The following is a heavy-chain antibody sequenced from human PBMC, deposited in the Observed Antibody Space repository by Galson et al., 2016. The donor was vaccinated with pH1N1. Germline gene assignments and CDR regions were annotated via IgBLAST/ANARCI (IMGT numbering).Heavy chain of an antibody. V-gene: IGHV3-23*01. Sequence: SLRLSCAASGFAFNYFAMTWVRQAPGKGLVWVSSINGRGTSTYYTDSVKGRFTISRDNSRSTLYLQLSALTVDDTAVYYCAKEGRWYGGNWFDPWGQGTLFTVSS. CDR3: AKEGRWYGGNWFDP. J-gene: IGHJ5*02. CDR1: GFAFNYFA. CDR2: INGRGTST. D-gene: IGHD3-10*01.